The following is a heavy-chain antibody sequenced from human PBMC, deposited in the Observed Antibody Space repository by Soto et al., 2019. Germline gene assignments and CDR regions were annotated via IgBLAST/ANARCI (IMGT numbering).Heavy chain of an antibody. J-gene: IGHJ6*02. Sequence: GGSLRLSCAASGFTFSSYAMSWVRQAPGKGLEWVSAISGSGGSTYYADSVKGRFTISRDNSKNTLYLQMNSLRAEDTAVYYCAKAKDGYSYGYYYYYGMDVWGQGTTVTVSS. V-gene: IGHV3-23*01. CDR2: ISGSGGST. CDR1: GFTFSSYA. D-gene: IGHD5-18*01. CDR3: AKAKDGYSYGYYYYYGMDV.